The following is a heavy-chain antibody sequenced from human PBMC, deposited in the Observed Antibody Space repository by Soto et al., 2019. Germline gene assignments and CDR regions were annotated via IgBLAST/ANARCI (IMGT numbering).Heavy chain of an antibody. CDR2: INSDGSST. CDR1: GFTFSSNW. V-gene: IGHV3-74*01. Sequence: EVQLVESGGDLVQPGGSLRLSCTASGFTFSSNWMQWVRQGPGKGLVWVSRINSDGSSTSYADSVKGRFTISRDNAKNTLYLQMNSLRAEDTAVYYCARSGLATVTTRGYFDLWGRGTLVTVSS. J-gene: IGHJ2*01. D-gene: IGHD4-17*01. CDR3: ARSGLATVTTRGYFDL.